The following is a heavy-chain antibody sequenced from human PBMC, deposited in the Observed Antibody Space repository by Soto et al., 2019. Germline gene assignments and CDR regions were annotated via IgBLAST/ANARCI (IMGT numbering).Heavy chain of an antibody. CDR2: IIPIFGTA. CDR1: GGTFSSYA. J-gene: IGHJ4*02. D-gene: IGHD1-26*01. V-gene: IGHV1-69*06. CDR3: ARDGELPSNYGFDY. Sequence: SVKVSCTASGGTFSSYAISWVRQAPGQGLEWMGGIIPIFGTANYAQKFQGRVTTTADKSTSTAYMELSSLRSEDTAVYYCARDGELPSNYGFDYWGQGTLVTVSS.